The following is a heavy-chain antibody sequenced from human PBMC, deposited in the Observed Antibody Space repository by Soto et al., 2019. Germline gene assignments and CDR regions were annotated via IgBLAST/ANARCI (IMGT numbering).Heavy chain of an antibody. CDR1: GFTFSSYG. CDR2: VWYDGSNK. CDR3: ARELAEDDYGDYGDYYYYYMDV. D-gene: IGHD4-17*01. Sequence: QVQLVESGGGVVQPGRSLRLSCAASGFTFSSYGMHWVRQAPGKGLEWVAVVWYDGSNKYYADSVKGRFTISRDNSKNTLYLQMNSLRAEDTAVYYCARELAEDDYGDYGDYYYYYMDVWGKGTTVTVSS. V-gene: IGHV3-33*01. J-gene: IGHJ6*03.